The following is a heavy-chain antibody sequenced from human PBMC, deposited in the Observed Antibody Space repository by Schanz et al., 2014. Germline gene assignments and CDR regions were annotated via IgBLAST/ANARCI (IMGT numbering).Heavy chain of an antibody. V-gene: IGHV3-66*01. D-gene: IGHD6-19*01. CDR1: GFTVSANY. CDR3: TNPTISEAGRSADY. J-gene: IGHJ4*02. Sequence: EVQVVESGGGLVQPGGSLRLSCAVSGFTVSANYMIWVRQPPGKGLEWVSLIDYAGSTNYADAMKGRMTVCRDTSNNALFLQMNNLRADETADYYCTNPTISEAGRSADYWGQGILVAVSS. CDR2: IDYAGST.